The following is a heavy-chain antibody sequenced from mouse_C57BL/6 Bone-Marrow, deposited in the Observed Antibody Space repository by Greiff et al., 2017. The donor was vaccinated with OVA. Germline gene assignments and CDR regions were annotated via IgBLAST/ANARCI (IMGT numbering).Heavy chain of an antibody. CDR1: GYTFTSYW. Sequence: QVQLKQPGTELVKPGASVKLSCKASGYTFTSYWMHWVKQRPGQGLEWIGNINPSNGGTNYNEKFKSKATLTVDKSSSTAYMQLSSLTSEDSAVYYCARSRIYYDYDWFAYWGQGTLVTVSA. V-gene: IGHV1-53*01. D-gene: IGHD2-4*01. CDR2: INPSNGGT. J-gene: IGHJ3*01. CDR3: ARSRIYYDYDWFAY.